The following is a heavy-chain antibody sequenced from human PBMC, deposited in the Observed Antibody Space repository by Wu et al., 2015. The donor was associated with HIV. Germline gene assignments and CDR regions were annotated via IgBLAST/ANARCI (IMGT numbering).Heavy chain of an antibody. Sequence: QVQLVQSGAEVKKPGASVRVSCKASGYIFTTYYMHWVRQAPGQGLEWMGWINPNSGGSKSPQKFQGRVTMTRDTSVSTVYLELTRLKFDDTAIYYCTKDYGIVGSTLPEYFQHWGQGTLVTVSS. V-gene: IGHV1-2*02. CDR3: TKDYGIVGSTLPEYFQH. J-gene: IGHJ1*01. CDR1: GYIFTTYY. CDR2: INPNSGGS. D-gene: IGHD1-26*01.